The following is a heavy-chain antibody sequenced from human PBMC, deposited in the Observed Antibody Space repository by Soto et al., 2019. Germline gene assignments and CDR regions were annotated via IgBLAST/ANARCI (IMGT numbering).Heavy chain of an antibody. D-gene: IGHD1-26*01. Sequence: EVQLVESGGGLIQPGGSLRLSCAVSGFTVSNNYMSWVRQAPGKGLEGVSVIYSGGYTAYGDSVKGRFTISRDNSKNHLYRQSKAPKADARAVYYWAAERGGGGYWGQGTLVTVSS. CDR3: AAERGGGGY. CDR2: IYSGGYT. CDR1: GFTVSNNY. V-gene: IGHV3-53*01. J-gene: IGHJ4*02.